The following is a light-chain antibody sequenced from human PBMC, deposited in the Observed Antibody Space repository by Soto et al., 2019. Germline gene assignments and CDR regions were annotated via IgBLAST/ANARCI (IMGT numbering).Light chain of an antibody. CDR1: SGYSYYK. CDR2: VGTGGIEG. V-gene: IGLV9-49*01. J-gene: IGLJ1*01. Sequence: QSALTQPPSASASLGASVTLTCTLSSGYSYYKVDWYQQRPGKGPRFVMRVGTGGIEGSKGDGIPDRFSVLGSGLNRYLTIENIQEEDESDYHCGADHDSGSDFFYVFGTGTKLTVL. CDR3: GADHDSGSDFFYV.